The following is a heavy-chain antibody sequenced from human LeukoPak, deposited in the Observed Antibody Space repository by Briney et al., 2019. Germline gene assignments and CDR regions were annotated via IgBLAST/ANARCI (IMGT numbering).Heavy chain of an antibody. CDR3: ARDLGAAAGTVSPIDY. CDR2: ISYDGSNK. Sequence: GGFLRLSCAASGFTFSSYAMHWVRQAPGKGLEWVAVISYDGSNKYYADSVKGRFTISRDNSKNTLYLQMNSLRAEDTAVYYCARDLGAAAGTVSPIDYWGQGTLVTVSS. J-gene: IGHJ4*02. V-gene: IGHV3-30-3*01. D-gene: IGHD6-13*01. CDR1: GFTFSSYA.